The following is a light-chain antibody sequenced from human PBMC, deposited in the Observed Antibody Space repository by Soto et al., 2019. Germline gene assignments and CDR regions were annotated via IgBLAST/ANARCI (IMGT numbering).Light chain of an antibody. Sequence: QSVLTQHASVAGSPGQSITISCTGTSSDVGGYNYVSWYQQHPGKASKHMIYEVSNRPSGVSNRFSGSKSGNTASLTISGLQAEDEADYYCSSYTSSSTLAFGTGTKVTVL. CDR1: SSDVGGYNY. CDR2: EVS. CDR3: SSYTSSSTLA. J-gene: IGLJ1*01. V-gene: IGLV2-14*01.